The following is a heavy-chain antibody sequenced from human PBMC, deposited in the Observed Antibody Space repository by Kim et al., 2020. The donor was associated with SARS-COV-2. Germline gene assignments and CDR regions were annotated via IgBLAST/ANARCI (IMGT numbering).Heavy chain of an antibody. J-gene: IGHJ6*01. CDR3: ARGTLDDYSNYLHPPYY. D-gene: IGHD4-4*01. CDR1: GYSISSGYY. Sequence: SETLSLTCTVSGYSISSGYYWGWIRQPPGKGLEWIGSIYHSGSTYYNPSLKSRVTISVDTSKNQFSLKLSSVTAADTAVYYCARGTLDDYSNYLHPPYY. CDR2: IYHSGST. V-gene: IGHV4-38-2*02.